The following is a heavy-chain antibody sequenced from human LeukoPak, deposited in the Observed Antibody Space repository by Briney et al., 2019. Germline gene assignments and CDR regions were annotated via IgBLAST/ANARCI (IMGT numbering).Heavy chain of an antibody. CDR1: GGSFSGYY. CDR2: INHSGST. CDR3: ARENYGSGFDY. V-gene: IGHV4-34*01. D-gene: IGHD3-10*01. Sequence: ASETLSLTRAVYGGSFSGYYWTWIRQPPGKGLEWIGEINHSGSTNYNPSLKSRVTISVDTSKNQFSLKLSSVTAADTAVYYCARENYGSGFDYWGQGTLVTVSS. J-gene: IGHJ4*02.